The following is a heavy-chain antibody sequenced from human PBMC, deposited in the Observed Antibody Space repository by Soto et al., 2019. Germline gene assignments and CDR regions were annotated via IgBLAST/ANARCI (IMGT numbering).Heavy chain of an antibody. CDR2: IKNDGSNT. V-gene: IGHV3-74*01. CDR3: ARESSGYSSHFDY. J-gene: IGHJ4*02. CDR1: GLIFGNYW. Sequence: EGQLVGSGGGLIQPGGSLRLSCAASGLIFGNYWMHWVRQAPGKGLVWVSRIKNDGSNTNYADSVKGRFTISRDNAKNTLYLQMDSLRAEDTAVYYCARESSGYSSHFDYWGQGILVTVSS. D-gene: IGHD5-12*01.